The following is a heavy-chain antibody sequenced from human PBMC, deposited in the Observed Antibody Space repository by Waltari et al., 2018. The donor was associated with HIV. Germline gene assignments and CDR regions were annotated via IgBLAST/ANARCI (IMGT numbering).Heavy chain of an antibody. CDR1: GFTFADYA. CDR3: AKDKRRYCSSTSCYYYFDY. V-gene: IGHV3-9*01. CDR2: ISWNSGRI. J-gene: IGHJ4*02. Sequence: EVQLVESGGGLVQPGRSLRLSCAVSGFTFADYAMHWVRQAPGKGLEWVSGISWNSGRIGDADSGKGRFTISRDNAKNSLYLQMNSLRAEDTALYYCAKDKRRYCSSTSCYYYFDYWGQGTLVTVSS. D-gene: IGHD2-2*01.